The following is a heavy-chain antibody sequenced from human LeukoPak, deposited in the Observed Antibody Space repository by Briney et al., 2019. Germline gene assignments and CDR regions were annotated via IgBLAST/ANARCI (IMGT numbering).Heavy chain of an antibody. V-gene: IGHV3-21*01. D-gene: IGHD5-18*01. Sequence: GGSLRLSCAASGFTFSSYAMNWVRQAPGKGLEWVSSISSSSSYIYYADSVKGRFTISRDNAKNSLYLQMNSLRAEDTAVYYCARADWDTAMIDYWGQGTLVTVSS. J-gene: IGHJ4*02. CDR2: ISSSSSYI. CDR1: GFTFSSYA. CDR3: ARADWDTAMIDY.